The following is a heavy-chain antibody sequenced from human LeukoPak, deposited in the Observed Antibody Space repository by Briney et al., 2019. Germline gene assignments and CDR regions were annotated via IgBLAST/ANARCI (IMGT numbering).Heavy chain of an antibody. V-gene: IGHV3-33*06. CDR3: GKGVGSYGGPVWFDP. CDR2: IWYDGSNK. J-gene: IGHJ5*02. D-gene: IGHD1-26*01. Sequence: GGSLRLSCAASGFTFSSYGMHSVRQAPGKGLEWVAVIWYDGSNKYYADSVKGRFTISRDNSKNTLYLQMNSLRSEDTAVYYCGKGVGSYGGPVWFDPWGQGTLVTVSS. CDR1: GFTFSSYG.